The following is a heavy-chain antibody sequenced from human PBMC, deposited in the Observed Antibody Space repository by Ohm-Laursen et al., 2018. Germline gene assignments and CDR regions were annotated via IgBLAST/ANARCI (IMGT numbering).Heavy chain of an antibody. J-gene: IGHJ4*02. D-gene: IGHD1-7*01. CDR2: INPNNGDT. CDR3: ARESYNWHYDY. CDR1: GYTFTAYF. Sequence: GASVKVSCKASGYTFTAYFMHWVRQAPGQGLEWMGWINPNNGDTNFAQEFQGRVTMTRDTSMSIAYMELSMLRSDDTAVYYCARESYNWHYDYWGQGTLVTVSS. V-gene: IGHV1-2*02.